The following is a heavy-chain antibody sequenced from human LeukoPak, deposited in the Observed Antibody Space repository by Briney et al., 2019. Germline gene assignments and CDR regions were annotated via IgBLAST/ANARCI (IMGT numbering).Heavy chain of an antibody. J-gene: IGHJ3*02. Sequence: ASVKVSCKASGYTFTGYYMHWVRQAPGQGLERMGWINPNSGGTNYAQKFQGRVTMTRDTSISTAYMELSRLRSDDTAVYYCARDLYSSSWYYAFDIWGQGTMVTVSS. V-gene: IGHV1-2*02. D-gene: IGHD6-13*01. CDR3: ARDLYSSSWYYAFDI. CDR1: GYTFTGYY. CDR2: INPNSGGT.